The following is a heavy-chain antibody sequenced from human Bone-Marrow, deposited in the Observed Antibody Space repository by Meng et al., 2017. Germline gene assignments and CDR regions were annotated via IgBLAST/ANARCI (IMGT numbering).Heavy chain of an antibody. CDR1: GFTFSSYE. D-gene: IGHD1-26*01. V-gene: IGHV3-48*03. CDR3: ARAGTGSYSGGGSDI. CDR2: ISSSGSTI. Sequence: GESLKISCAASGFTFSSYEMNWVRQAPGKGLEWVSYISSSGSTIYYADSVKGRFTISRDNAKKSLYLQMNGLRAEDTAVYFCARAGTGSYSGGGSDIWGQGTMVTVSS. J-gene: IGHJ3*02.